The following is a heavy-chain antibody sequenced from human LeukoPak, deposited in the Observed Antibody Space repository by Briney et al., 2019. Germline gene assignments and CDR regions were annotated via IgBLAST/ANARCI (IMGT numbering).Heavy chain of an antibody. Sequence: GASVKVSCKASGCAFTSYDINWVRPATGQGLEWMGWMNSNSGNTGYAQKFQGRVTITWKTSIRTTYVDLRSLGSEDAAVYYCARGRGVVPIVWFHRWGQGTLVTVSS. J-gene: IGHJ5*02. CDR3: ARGRGVVPIVWFHR. V-gene: IGHV1-8*01. CDR2: MNSNSGNT. D-gene: IGHD2-2*01. CDR1: GCAFTSYD.